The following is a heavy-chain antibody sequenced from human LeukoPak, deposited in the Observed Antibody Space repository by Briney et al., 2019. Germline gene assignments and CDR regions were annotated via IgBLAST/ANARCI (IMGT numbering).Heavy chain of an antibody. CDR3: ATGDGITGPNNWFDP. Sequence: ATVKISCKVSGYTFTDYYMHWVHQAPGKGLEWMGLVDPEDGETIYAEKFQGRVTITADTSTDTAYMELSSLRSEDTAVYYCATGDGITGPNNWFDPWGQGTLVTVSS. CDR1: GYTFTDYY. V-gene: IGHV1-69-2*01. J-gene: IGHJ5*02. D-gene: IGHD1-20*01. CDR2: VDPEDGET.